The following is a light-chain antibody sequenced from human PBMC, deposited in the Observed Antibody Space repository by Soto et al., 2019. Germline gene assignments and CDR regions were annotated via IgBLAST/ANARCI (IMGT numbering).Light chain of an antibody. CDR3: CSYAGSSTFLYV. V-gene: IGLV2-23*03. Sequence: QSALTQPASVSGSPGQSITISCTGTSSDVGSYNLVSWYQQHPGKPPKLMIYEGSKRPSGVSNRFSGSKSGNTASLTISGLQAEDEADYYCCSYAGSSTFLYVFGTGTKLTVL. CDR2: EGS. J-gene: IGLJ1*01. CDR1: SSDVGSYNL.